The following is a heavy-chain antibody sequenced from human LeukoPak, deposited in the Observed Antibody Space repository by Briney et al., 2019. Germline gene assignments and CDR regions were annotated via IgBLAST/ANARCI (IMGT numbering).Heavy chain of an antibody. CDR3: AKGGLVVVVAGYFDY. CDR1: GFTFSSYA. V-gene: IGHV3-23*01. D-gene: IGHD2-15*01. J-gene: IGHJ4*02. Sequence: GGSLRLSCAASGFTFSSYAMSWVRQAPGKGLEWVSTIGGSGGSTYYADSVKGRFTISRDNSKNTLYLQMNSLRAEDTAVYYCAKGGLVVVVAGYFDYWGQGTLVTVSS. CDR2: IGGSGGST.